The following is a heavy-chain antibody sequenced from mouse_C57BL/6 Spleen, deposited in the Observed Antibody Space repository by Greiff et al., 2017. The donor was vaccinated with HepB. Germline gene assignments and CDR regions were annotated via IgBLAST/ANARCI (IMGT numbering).Heavy chain of an antibody. V-gene: IGHV2-5*01. CDR1: GFSFTSYG. D-gene: IGHD1-1*01. Sequence: QVQLKESGPGLVQPSQSLSITCTVSGFSFTSYGVHWVRQSPGKGLEWLGVIWRGGSTDYNAAFMSRLSITKDNSKSQVFFKMNSLQADDTAIYYCAKMGYYGSRGGYYFDYWGQGTTLTVSS. CDR2: IWRGGST. J-gene: IGHJ2*01. CDR3: AKMGYYGSRGGYYFDY.